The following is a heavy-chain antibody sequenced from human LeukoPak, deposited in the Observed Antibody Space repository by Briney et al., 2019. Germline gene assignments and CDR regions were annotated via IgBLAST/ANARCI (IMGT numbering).Heavy chain of an antibody. D-gene: IGHD3-16*01. CDR1: GYTFTGYY. Sequence: ASVNVSCKASGYTFTGYYMHWVRQAPGQGLEWMGWTNPNSGGTNYAQKFQGRVTMTRDKSISTAYMELSRLRSDDTAVYYCAREGLGNSQYDYWGQGTLVTVSS. CDR3: AREGLGNSQYDY. V-gene: IGHV1-2*02. CDR2: TNPNSGGT. J-gene: IGHJ4*02.